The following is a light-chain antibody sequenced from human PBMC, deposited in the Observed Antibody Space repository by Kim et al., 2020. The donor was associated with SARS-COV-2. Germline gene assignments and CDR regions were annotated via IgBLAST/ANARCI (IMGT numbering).Light chain of an antibody. CDR3: QQYDSAPYT. J-gene: IGKJ2*01. CDR1: QGISKY. CDR2: AAS. Sequence: SASVGDRVTITCRASQGISKYVAWYQQKPGKVPKFLIYAASTLQSGVPSRFSGSGSGTDFTLTISGLQSEDVATYYCQQYDSAPYTFGQGTKLEIK. V-gene: IGKV1-27*01.